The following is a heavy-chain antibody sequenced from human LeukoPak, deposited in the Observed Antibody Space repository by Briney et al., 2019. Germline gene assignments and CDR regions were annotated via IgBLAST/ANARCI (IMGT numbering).Heavy chain of an antibody. D-gene: IGHD3-10*01. J-gene: IGHJ4*02. Sequence: GGSLRLSCAASGFTFSSYGMSWVRQAPGKGLEWVSAISGSGGSTYYADSVKGRFTISRDNSKNALYLQTNSLRAEDTAVYYCAKDGLSGYGSGSYWFDYWGQGTLVTVSS. CDR3: AKDGLSGYGSGSYWFDY. V-gene: IGHV3-23*01. CDR1: GFTFSSYG. CDR2: ISGSGGST.